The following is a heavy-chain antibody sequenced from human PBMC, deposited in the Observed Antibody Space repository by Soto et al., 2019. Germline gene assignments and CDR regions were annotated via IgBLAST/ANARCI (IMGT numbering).Heavy chain of an antibody. D-gene: IGHD3-22*01. CDR2: ISGSGGST. J-gene: IGHJ4*02. CDR3: EKEYYYDSSGYTSDY. V-gene: IGHV3-23*01. Sequence: GWSLRLSCAASGFTFSSYAMSWVRHAPGKGLEWVSAISGSGGSTYYADSVKGRFTISRDNSKNTLYLQMNSLRAEDTAVYYCEKEYYYDSSGYTSDYWGQGTLVTVSS. CDR1: GFTFSSYA.